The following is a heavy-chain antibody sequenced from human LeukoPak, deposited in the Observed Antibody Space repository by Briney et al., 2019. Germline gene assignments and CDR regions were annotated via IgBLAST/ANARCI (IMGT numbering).Heavy chain of an antibody. CDR3: ASSPGIAAAGPLDY. J-gene: IGHJ4*02. V-gene: IGHV1-3*01. Sequence: ASVKVSCKASGYTFSSYAMHWVRQAPGQRLEWMGWINAGNGNTKYSQKFQGRVTITRDTSASTAYMELSSLRSEDTAVYYCASSPGIAAAGPLDYWGQGTLVTVSS. D-gene: IGHD6-13*01. CDR2: INAGNGNT. CDR1: GYTFSSYA.